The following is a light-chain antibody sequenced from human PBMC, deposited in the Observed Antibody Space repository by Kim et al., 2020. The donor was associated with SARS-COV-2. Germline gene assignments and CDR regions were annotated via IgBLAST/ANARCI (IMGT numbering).Light chain of an antibody. J-gene: IGLJ2*01. CDR3: QAWDSSTVV. Sequence: SGTPGQKSSIPCSGDKLGCKYACCNQQKPGQSPVLVIYQDTKRPAGVPERFSGSNSGNTATLTISGTQAMDEADYYCQAWDSSTVVFGGGTQLTVL. CDR1: KLGCKY. V-gene: IGLV3-1*01. CDR2: QDT.